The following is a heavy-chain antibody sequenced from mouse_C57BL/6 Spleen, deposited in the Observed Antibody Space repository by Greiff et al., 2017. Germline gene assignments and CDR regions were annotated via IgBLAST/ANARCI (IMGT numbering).Heavy chain of an antibody. J-gene: IGHJ2*01. CDR3: ARELITTVVATDY. D-gene: IGHD1-1*01. Sequence: QVQLKQSGAELARPGASVKLSCKASGYTFTSYGISWVKQRTGQGLEWIGEIYPRSGNTYYNEKFKGKATLTADKSSSTAYMELRSLTSEDSAVYFCARELITTVVATDYWGQGTTLTVSS. V-gene: IGHV1-81*01. CDR2: IYPRSGNT. CDR1: GYTFTSYG.